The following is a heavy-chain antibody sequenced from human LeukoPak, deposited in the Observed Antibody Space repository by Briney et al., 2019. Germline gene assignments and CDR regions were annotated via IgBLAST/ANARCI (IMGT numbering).Heavy chain of an antibody. V-gene: IGHV3-23*01. Sequence: GGSLRLLCAGSGFTFSSYADQWGRQAPGKGLEWVSAISSSGGRTYYADSVKGRFTISRDNSKNTLYLQMNSLRAEDTAIYYCVKYGLVRRVTYDCWGQGTLVTVSS. CDR1: GFTFSSYA. D-gene: IGHD3-10*01. CDR2: ISSSGGRT. CDR3: VKYGLVRRVTYDC. J-gene: IGHJ4*02.